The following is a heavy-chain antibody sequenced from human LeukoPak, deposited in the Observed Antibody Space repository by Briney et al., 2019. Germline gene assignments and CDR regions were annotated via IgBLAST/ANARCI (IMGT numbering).Heavy chain of an antibody. CDR2: IYPSGVT. CDR1: GGSTNRGTYY. CDR3: AREGPRTIFVKFDP. J-gene: IGHJ5*02. Sequence: SETLSLTCTVSGGSTNRGTYYWSWIRQPAGKGLEWIGRIYPSGVTDYTPSLKSRVTISVDTSKNQFSLKLISVTAADTAVYYCAREGPRTIFVKFDPWGQGTLVTVSS. V-gene: IGHV4-61*02. D-gene: IGHD3-3*01.